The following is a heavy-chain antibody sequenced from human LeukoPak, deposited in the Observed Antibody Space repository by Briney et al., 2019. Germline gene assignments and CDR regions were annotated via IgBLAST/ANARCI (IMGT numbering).Heavy chain of an antibody. CDR3: GKGGGWACDY. Sequence: GGSLRLSCAASGVTLSNYAMSWVRQAPGKGLEWVSDISVTGGSTYYADSVKGRFTISRDNSKNTLFLQLNSLRAEDSAVYYCGKGGGWACDYWGQGTLVTASS. CDR1: GVTLSNYA. CDR2: ISVTGGST. J-gene: IGHJ4*02. D-gene: IGHD1-26*01. V-gene: IGHV3-23*01.